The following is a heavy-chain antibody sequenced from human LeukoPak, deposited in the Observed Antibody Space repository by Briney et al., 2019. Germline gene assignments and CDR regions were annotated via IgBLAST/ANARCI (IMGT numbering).Heavy chain of an antibody. CDR1: GGSISSYY. D-gene: IGHD2-2*01. CDR2: IYYSGST. Sequence: SETLSLTCTVSGGSISSYYWSWIRQPPGKGLEWIGYIYYSGSTNYNPSLKSRVTISVDTSKNQLSLKLSSVTAADTAVYYCARVVVPAEFFDYWGQGTLVTVSS. J-gene: IGHJ4*02. V-gene: IGHV4-59*01. CDR3: ARVVVPAEFFDY.